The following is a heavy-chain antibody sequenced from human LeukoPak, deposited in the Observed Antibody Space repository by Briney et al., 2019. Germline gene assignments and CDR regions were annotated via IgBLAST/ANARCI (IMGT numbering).Heavy chain of an antibody. V-gene: IGHV1-69*04. J-gene: IGHJ4*02. CDR2: IIPILGIA. Sequence: SVKVSCKASGGTFSSYAISWVRQAPGQGLEWMGRIIPILGIANYAQKLQGRVTITADKSTSTAYMELSSLRSEDTAVYYCARYRSSTSCPLHYWGQGTLVTVSS. CDR3: ARYRSSTSCPLHY. CDR1: GGTFSSYA. D-gene: IGHD2-2*01.